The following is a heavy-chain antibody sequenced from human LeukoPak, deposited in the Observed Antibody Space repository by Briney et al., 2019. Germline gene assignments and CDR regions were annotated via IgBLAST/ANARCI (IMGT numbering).Heavy chain of an antibody. J-gene: IGHJ4*02. Sequence: GASVKVSCKASGYTFTSYDINWVRQATGQGLEWMGWMNPNSGNTGYAQKFQGRVTMTRDTSISTAYMELSRLRSDDTAVYYCARAIAVADSFDYWGQGTLVTVSS. V-gene: IGHV1-8*01. CDR1: GYTFTSYD. CDR2: MNPNSGNT. D-gene: IGHD6-19*01. CDR3: ARAIAVADSFDY.